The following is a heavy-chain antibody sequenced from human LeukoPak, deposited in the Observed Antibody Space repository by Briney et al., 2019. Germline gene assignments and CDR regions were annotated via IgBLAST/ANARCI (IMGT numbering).Heavy chain of an antibody. CDR1: GYTFTSYY. CDR2: INPSGGST. V-gene: IGHV1-46*01. Sequence: ASVKVSCKASGYTFTSYYMHWVRQAPGQGLEGMGIINPSGGSTSYAQKFQGRVTMTRDTSTSTVYMELSSMRSEDTAVYYCARESRADILTGYSALYYWGQGTLVTVSS. CDR3: ARESRADILTGYSALYY. J-gene: IGHJ4*02. D-gene: IGHD3-9*01.